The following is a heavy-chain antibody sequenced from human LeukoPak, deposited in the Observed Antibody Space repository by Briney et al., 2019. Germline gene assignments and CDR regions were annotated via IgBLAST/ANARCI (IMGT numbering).Heavy chain of an antibody. J-gene: IGHJ5*02. D-gene: IGHD2-2*01. CDR2: ISGSGGST. V-gene: IGHV3-23*01. CDR1: VFTFSSSA. CDR3: AKSIVVGARFDP. Sequence: PGGSLRLSCAASVFTFSSSAMSWVRQAPGKGLEWVSAISGSGGSTFYADSVQGRFTISRDNSKNTMYLQMNSLRAEDTAVYYCAKSIVVGARFDPWGQGTLVTVSS.